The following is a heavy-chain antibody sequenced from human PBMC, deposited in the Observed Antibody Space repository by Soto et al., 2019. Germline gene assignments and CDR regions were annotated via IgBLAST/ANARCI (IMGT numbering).Heavy chain of an antibody. V-gene: IGHV1-69*02. D-gene: IGHD2-2*01. Sequence: QVQLVQSGAEVKKPGSSVKVSCKASGGTFSSYTISWVRQAPGQGLEWMGRIIPILGIANYAQKFQGRVTITPDKSTSTAYMELSSLRAEDTAVYYCARGGYCSSTSCYGGDFDYWGQGTLVTVSS. CDR1: GGTFSSYT. CDR3: ARGGYCSSTSCYGGDFDY. J-gene: IGHJ4*02. CDR2: IIPILGIA.